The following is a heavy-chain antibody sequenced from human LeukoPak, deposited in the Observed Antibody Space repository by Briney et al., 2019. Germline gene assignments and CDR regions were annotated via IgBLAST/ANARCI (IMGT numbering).Heavy chain of an antibody. Sequence: GESLKISCKASGYTLTSYWLGWARQMPGKGLEWMGIIYPGDSDTRYSPSFQGQVTISADKSISTAYLQWSSLKASDTAMYYCARLTMVRGVINWFDPWGQGTLVTVSS. CDR3: ARLTMVRGVINWFDP. V-gene: IGHV5-51*01. CDR2: IYPGDSDT. CDR1: GYTLTSYW. J-gene: IGHJ5*02. D-gene: IGHD3-10*01.